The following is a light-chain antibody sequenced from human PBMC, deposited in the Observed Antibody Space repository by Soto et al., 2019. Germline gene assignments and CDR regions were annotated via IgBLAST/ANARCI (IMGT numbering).Light chain of an antibody. CDR2: EVS. V-gene: IGLV2-14*01. CDR1: SSDVGGYNY. CDR3: SSYTSSSLYV. Sequence: QSVLTQPASVSGSPGQSITISCTGTSSDVGGYNYVSWYQQHPGKAPKLMIYEVSNRPSGVSNRSSGSKSGNTASLTISGLQAEDEADYYCSSYTSSSLYVFGTGTKVTV. J-gene: IGLJ1*01.